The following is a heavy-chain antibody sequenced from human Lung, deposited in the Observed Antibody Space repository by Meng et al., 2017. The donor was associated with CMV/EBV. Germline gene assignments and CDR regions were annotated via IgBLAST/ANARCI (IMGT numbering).Heavy chain of an antibody. CDR2: IYHSGST. CDR1: GYSIGSGYF. V-gene: IGHV4-38-2*02. CDR3: ARMGARGGNSLIDY. D-gene: IGHD4-23*01. Sequence: ESLKISCSVSGYSIGSGYFWGWIRQPPGKGLEWVGSIYHSGSTYHNPSLKSRVTISADSPRNQFSLKLISVTAADTAAYYCARMGARGGNSLIDYWGQGTLVTVSS. J-gene: IGHJ4*02.